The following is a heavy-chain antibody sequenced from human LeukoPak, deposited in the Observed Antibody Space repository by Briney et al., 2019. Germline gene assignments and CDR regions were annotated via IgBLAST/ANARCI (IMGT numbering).Heavy chain of an antibody. CDR3: AREGHSSGWAAFDI. J-gene: IGHJ3*02. Sequence: GASVKVSCKASGYTLTSYGISWVRQAPGQGLEWMGWISAYNGNTNYAQKLQGRVTMTTDTSTSTAYMELRSLRSDDTAVYYCAREGHSSGWAAFDIWGQGTMVTVSS. CDR2: ISAYNGNT. V-gene: IGHV1-18*01. CDR1: GYTLTSYG. D-gene: IGHD6-19*01.